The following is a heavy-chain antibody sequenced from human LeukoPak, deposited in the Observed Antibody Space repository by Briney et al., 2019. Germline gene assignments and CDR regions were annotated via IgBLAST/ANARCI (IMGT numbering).Heavy chain of an antibody. J-gene: IGHJ4*02. Sequence: SETLSLTRAVSIGSISSGGYSWSWIRQPPGKGLEWIGYIYHSGSTYYHPSLKGRVTLSVDRSTNQFSLKLSSVTAADTAVYYCARGDSVGGWLDYWGQGTLVSVSS. V-gene: IGHV4-30-2*01. CDR1: IGSISSGGYS. CDR3: ARGDSVGGWLDY. CDR2: IYHSGST. D-gene: IGHD6-19*01.